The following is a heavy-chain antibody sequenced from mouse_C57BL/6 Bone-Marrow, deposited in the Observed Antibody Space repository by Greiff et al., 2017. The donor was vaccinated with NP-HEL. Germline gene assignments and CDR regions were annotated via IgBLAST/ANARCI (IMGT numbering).Heavy chain of an antibody. V-gene: IGHV14-2*01. J-gene: IGHJ4*01. CDR2: IDPEDGET. Sequence: EVNVVESGAELVKPGASVKLSCTASGFNIKDYYMHWVKQRTEQGLEWIGRIDPEDGETKYAPKFQGKATITADTSSNTAYLQLSSLTSEDTAVYYCARPSNYPYYAMDYWGQGTSVTVSS. CDR3: ARPSNYPYYAMDY. CDR1: GFNIKDYY. D-gene: IGHD2-5*01.